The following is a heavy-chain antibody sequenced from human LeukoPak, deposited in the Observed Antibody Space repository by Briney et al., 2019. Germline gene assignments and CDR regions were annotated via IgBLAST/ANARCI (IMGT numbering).Heavy chain of an antibody. CDR2: ISGSGGST. CDR3: ARDGLVGPFSY. V-gene: IGHV3-23*01. Sequence: PGGSLRLSCAASGFTFSSYGMSWVCQAPGKGLEWVSAISGSGGSTYYADSVKGRFTISRDNSKNTLYLQMNSLRAEDTAVYYCARDGLVGPFSYWGQGTLVTVSS. D-gene: IGHD1-26*01. J-gene: IGHJ4*02. CDR1: GFTFSSYG.